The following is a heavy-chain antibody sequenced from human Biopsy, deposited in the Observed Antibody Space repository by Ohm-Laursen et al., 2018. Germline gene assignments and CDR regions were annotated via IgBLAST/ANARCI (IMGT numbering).Heavy chain of an antibody. J-gene: IGHJ6*02. CDR1: GFSLSARGMC. CDR2: VDWDDYK. Sequence: PTQTLTLTCSFSGFSLSARGMCVSWIRQAPGKALEWLARVDWDDYKDYSASLQTKLSISKDTSNDQVVLTVNNVDPADTATYYCARTPILIVSAGLVYRHRRHLQGMDVWGQGNAVTVS. V-gene: IGHV2-70*11. CDR3: ARTPILIVSAGLVYRHRRHLQGMDV. D-gene: IGHD6-13*01.